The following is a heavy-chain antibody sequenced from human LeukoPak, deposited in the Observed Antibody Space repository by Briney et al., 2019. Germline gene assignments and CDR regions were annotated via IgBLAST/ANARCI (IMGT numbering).Heavy chain of an antibody. V-gene: IGHV3-48*03. J-gene: IGHJ3*02. CDR3: ARESYYYDSSGYENDAFDI. Sequence: GGSLRLSCAASGFTFSSYEMNWVRQAPGKGLEWVSYMSSSGSTKYYADSVKGRFTISRDNAKISLYLHMNSLRAEDTAVYYCARESYYYDSSGYENDAFDIWGQGTMVTVSS. D-gene: IGHD3-22*01. CDR1: GFTFSSYE. CDR2: MSSSGSTK.